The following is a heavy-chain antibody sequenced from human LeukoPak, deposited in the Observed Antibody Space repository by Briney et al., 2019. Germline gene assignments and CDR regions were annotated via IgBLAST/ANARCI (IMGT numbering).Heavy chain of an antibody. Sequence: PSETLSLTCTVSGVSISRYYWSWIRQPAGKGLEWIGRIYTSGSTNYTPSLKSRVRMSVDTSKNQFSLKLSSVPAADTAVYYCARATVLEWLFVLDYWGQGTLVTVSS. D-gene: IGHD3-3*01. V-gene: IGHV4-4*07. CDR2: IYTSGST. CDR1: GVSISRYY. CDR3: ARATVLEWLFVLDY. J-gene: IGHJ4*02.